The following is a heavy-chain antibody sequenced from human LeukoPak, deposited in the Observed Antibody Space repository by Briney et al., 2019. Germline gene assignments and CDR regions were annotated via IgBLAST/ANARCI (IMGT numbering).Heavy chain of an antibody. CDR1: GFTFSSYG. J-gene: IGHJ4*02. CDR3: ARQRGIAAAATGLNY. D-gene: IGHD6-13*01. CDR2: INPSGGST. Sequence: GGSLRLSCAASGFTFSSYGMHWVRQAPGQGLEWMGIINPSGGSTSYAQKFQGRVTMTRDTSTSTVYMELSSLRSEDTAVYYCARQRGIAAAATGLNYWGQGTLVTVSS. V-gene: IGHV1-46*01.